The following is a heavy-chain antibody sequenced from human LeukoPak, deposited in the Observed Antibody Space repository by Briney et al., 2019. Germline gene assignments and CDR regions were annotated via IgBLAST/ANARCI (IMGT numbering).Heavy chain of an antibody. Sequence: GGSLRLSCAASGFTFTSYSMNWVRQAPGKGLEWVSTISGGGGSTYYADSVKGRFTISRDNSKNTLYLQVNSLRAEDTAVYYCAKLPDFDYWGQGTLVTVSS. J-gene: IGHJ4*02. CDR1: GFTFTSYS. D-gene: IGHD2-2*01. V-gene: IGHV3-23*01. CDR2: ISGGGGST. CDR3: AKLPDFDY.